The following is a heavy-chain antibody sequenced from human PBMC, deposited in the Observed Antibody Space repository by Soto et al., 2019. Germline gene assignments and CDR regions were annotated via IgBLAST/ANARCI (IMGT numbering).Heavy chain of an antibody. Sequence: GASVKVSCKASGYTFTSYGISWVRQAPGQELEWMGWISAYNGNTNYAQKLQGRVTMTTDTSTSTAYMELRSLRSDDTAVYYCARDLYYDSSGYYYFLTPSSFYYYYGMDVWGQGTTVTSP. CDR3: ARDLYYDSSGYYYFLTPSSFYYYYGMDV. V-gene: IGHV1-18*04. D-gene: IGHD3-22*01. CDR2: ISAYNGNT. CDR1: GYTFTSYG. J-gene: IGHJ6*02.